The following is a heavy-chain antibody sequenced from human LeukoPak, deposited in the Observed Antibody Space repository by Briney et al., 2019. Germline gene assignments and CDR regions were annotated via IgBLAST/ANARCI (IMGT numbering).Heavy chain of an antibody. CDR2: ISGSGGST. Sequence: PGGSLRLSCAASGFTFSSYAMSWVRQAPGKGLEWVSAISGSGGSTYYADSVKGRFTISRDNAKNSLYLQMNSLRAEDTALYYCAKDRWDYYDSSGYYNEGYYFDYWGQGTLVTVSS. CDR1: GFTFSSYA. J-gene: IGHJ4*02. CDR3: AKDRWDYYDSSGYYNEGYYFDY. D-gene: IGHD3-22*01. V-gene: IGHV3-23*01.